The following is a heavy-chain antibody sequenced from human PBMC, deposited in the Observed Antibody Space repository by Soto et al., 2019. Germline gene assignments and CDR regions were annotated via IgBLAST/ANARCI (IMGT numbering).Heavy chain of an antibody. V-gene: IGHV1-69*06. CDR2: IIPVFGTP. J-gene: IGHJ4*02. CDR3: ARGGALSTSWYWGDGLDS. CDR1: GDSFSSHA. Sequence: VQLEQSGSEVKKSGSSVKVSCKSSGDSFSSHAITWVRQAPGDGLEWMGGIIPVFGTPSYAQRFQGRLTITADKSTNTSYMELRSLRSEDTAVYYCARGGALSTSWYWGDGLDSWGRGTQVTVSS. D-gene: IGHD2-2*01.